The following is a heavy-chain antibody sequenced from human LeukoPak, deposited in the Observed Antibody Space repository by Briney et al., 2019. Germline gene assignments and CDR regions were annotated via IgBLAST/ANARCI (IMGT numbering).Heavy chain of an antibody. D-gene: IGHD6-19*01. V-gene: IGHV4-59*01. J-gene: IGHJ3*02. Sequence: KPSQTMSLTCTVSGGSISSYYWSWIRQPPGKGLEWIGYIYYSGSTNYNPSLKSRVTISVDTSKNQFSLKLSSVSAADTALHYCARAVVGMALDIWGGGPMVTVSS. CDR1: GGSISSYY. CDR3: ARAVVGMALDI. CDR2: IYYSGST.